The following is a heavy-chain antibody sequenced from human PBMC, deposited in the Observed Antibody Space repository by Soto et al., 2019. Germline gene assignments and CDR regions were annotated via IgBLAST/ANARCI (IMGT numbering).Heavy chain of an antibody. D-gene: IGHD6-13*01. J-gene: IGHJ4*02. Sequence: GGSLRLSCAASGFTFSSYGMHWVRQAPGKGLEWVAVIWYDGSNKYYADSVKGRFTISRDNSKNTLYLQMNSLRAEDTAVYYCARDFTLYSSSWAYFDYWGQGTLVTVSS. CDR2: IWYDGSNK. CDR3: ARDFTLYSSSWAYFDY. V-gene: IGHV3-33*01. CDR1: GFTFSSYG.